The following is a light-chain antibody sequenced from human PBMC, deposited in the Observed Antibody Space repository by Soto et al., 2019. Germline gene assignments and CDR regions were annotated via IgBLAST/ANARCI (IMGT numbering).Light chain of an antibody. CDR2: DAS. Sequence: EIVLTQSPGTLSLSPGERATLSCSASQSTGSRSLAWYQQKPGQAPRLLIYDASSRATGIPDRFSGSGSGTDFTLTSSRLEPEDCAVYFCQHYGLSRTFGQGTKVEI. CDR3: QHYGLSRT. J-gene: IGKJ1*01. CDR1: QSTGSRS. V-gene: IGKV3-20*01.